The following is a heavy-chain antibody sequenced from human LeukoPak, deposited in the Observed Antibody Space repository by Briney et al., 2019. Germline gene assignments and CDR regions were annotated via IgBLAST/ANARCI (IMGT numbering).Heavy chain of an antibody. Sequence: ASVKVSCKASGGTISSYAISWVRQAPGQGLEWMGGIIPIFGTANYAQKFQGRVTITADESTSTAYMELSSLRSEDTAVYYCARDEKSGWSQRVEAFDIWGQGTMVTVSS. V-gene: IGHV1-69*13. D-gene: IGHD2-15*01. J-gene: IGHJ3*02. CDR2: IIPIFGTA. CDR3: ARDEKSGWSQRVEAFDI. CDR1: GGTISSYA.